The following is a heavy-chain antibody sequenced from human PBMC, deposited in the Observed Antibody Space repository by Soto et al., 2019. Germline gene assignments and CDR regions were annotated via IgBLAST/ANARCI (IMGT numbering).Heavy chain of an antibody. CDR2: IYYSGST. CDR1: GGSISSYY. CDR3: ARHRYRYYYYYMDV. J-gene: IGHJ6*03. D-gene: IGHD5-18*01. V-gene: IGHV4-59*08. Sequence: SETLSLTCTVSGGSISSYYWSWIRQPPGKGLEWIGYIYYSGSTNYNPSLKSRVTISVDTSKNQFSLKLSSVTAADTAVYYWARHRYRYYYYYMDVWGKGTTVTVSS.